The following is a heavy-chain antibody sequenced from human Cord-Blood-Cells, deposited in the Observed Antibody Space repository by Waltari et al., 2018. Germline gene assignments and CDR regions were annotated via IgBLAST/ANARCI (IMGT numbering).Heavy chain of an antibody. CDR3: AKGGSYYDSSGYPDAFDI. CDR2: ISGSGGST. CDR1: GFTFSSYA. Sequence: EVQLLESGGGLVQPGGSLRLSCAASGFTFSSYAMSWVRHAPGKGLEWVSAISGSGGSTYYADSVKGRFTISRDNSKNTLYLQMNSLRAEDTAVYYCAKGGSYYDSSGYPDAFDIWGQGTMVTVSS. J-gene: IGHJ3*02. V-gene: IGHV3-23*01. D-gene: IGHD3-22*01.